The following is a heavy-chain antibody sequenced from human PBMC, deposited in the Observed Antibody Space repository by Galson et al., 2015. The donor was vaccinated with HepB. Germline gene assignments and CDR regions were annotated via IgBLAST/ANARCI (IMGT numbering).Heavy chain of an antibody. Sequence: SVKVSCKASGGTFGSYAISWVRQAPGQGLEWMGGIIPIFGTANYAQKFQGRVTITADKSTSTAYMELSSLRSEDTAVYYCARGEYGGYPPTDYYYGMDVWGQGTTVTVSS. D-gene: IGHD5-12*01. CDR3: ARGEYGGYPPTDYYYGMDV. J-gene: IGHJ6*02. CDR2: IIPIFGTA. CDR1: GGTFGSYA. V-gene: IGHV1-69*06.